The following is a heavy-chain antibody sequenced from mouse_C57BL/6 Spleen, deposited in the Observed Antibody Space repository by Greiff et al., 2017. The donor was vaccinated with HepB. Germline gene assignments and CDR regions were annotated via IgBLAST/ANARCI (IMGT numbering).Heavy chain of an antibody. CDR3: ARSDCYGSSLGY. Sequence: VQLQQSGAELAKPGASVKLSCKASGYTFTSYWMHWVKQRPGQGLEWIGYINPSSGYTKYNQKFKDKATLTADISSSTAYMQLSSLTYEDSAVYYCARSDCYGSSLGYWGQGTTLTVSS. V-gene: IGHV1-7*01. CDR1: GYTFTSYW. J-gene: IGHJ2*01. D-gene: IGHD1-1*01. CDR2: INPSSGYT.